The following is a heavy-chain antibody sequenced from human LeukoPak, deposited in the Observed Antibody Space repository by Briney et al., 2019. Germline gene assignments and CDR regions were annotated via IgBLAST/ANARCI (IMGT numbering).Heavy chain of an antibody. CDR3: TTGPVLLWFGELIGGDFDY. J-gene: IGHJ4*02. Sequence: GGSLRLSCAASGFTFSNAWMSWVRQAPGKGLEWVGRIKSKTDGGTTDYAAPVKGRFTISRDDSKNTLYLQMNSLKTEDTAVYYCTTGPVLLWFGELIGGDFDYWGQGTLVTVSS. CDR1: GFTFSNAW. CDR2: IKSKTDGGTT. V-gene: IGHV3-15*01. D-gene: IGHD3-10*01.